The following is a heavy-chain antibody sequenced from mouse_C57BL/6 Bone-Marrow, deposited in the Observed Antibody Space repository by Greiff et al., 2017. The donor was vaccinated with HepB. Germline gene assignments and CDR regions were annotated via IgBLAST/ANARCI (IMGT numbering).Heavy chain of an antibody. J-gene: IGHJ1*03. CDR2: INPSTGGT. Sequence: EVKLMESGPERVKPGASVKISCKASGYSFTGYYMNWVKQSPEKSLEWIGEINPSTGGTTYNQKFKAKATLTVDKSSSTAYMQLKSLTSEDSAVYYCARWDNYVDFDVWGTGTTVTVSS. V-gene: IGHV1-42*01. CDR3: ARWDNYVDFDV. CDR1: GYSFTGYY. D-gene: IGHD1-3*01.